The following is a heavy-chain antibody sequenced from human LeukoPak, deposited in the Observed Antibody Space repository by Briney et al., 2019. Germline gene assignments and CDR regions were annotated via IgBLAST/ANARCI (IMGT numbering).Heavy chain of an antibody. CDR3: ARVGQQKAFDI. J-gene: IGHJ3*02. CDR2: ISSNGGST. CDR1: GFTFSSYA. V-gene: IGHV3-64*01. Sequence: GGSLRLSCAASGFTFSSYAMHWVRQAPGKGLEYVSAISSNGGSTYHANSVKGRFTISRDNSKNTLYLQMGSLRAEDMAVYYCARVGQQKAFDIWGQGTMVTVSS. D-gene: IGHD6-13*01.